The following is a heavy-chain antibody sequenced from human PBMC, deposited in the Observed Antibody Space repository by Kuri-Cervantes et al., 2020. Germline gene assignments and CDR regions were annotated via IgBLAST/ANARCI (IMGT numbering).Heavy chain of an antibody. CDR1: GFTFSDYY. CDR3: AIDSGGYAEHY. J-gene: IGHJ4*02. CDR2: ISSSGSTI. Sequence: LTCAASGFTFSDYYMSWIRQAPGKGLEWVSYISSSGSTIYYADSVKGRFTISRDNAKNTLYLQMNSLTAEDTAVYYCAIDSGGYAEHYWGQGTLVTVSS. D-gene: IGHD5-12*01. V-gene: IGHV3-11*01.